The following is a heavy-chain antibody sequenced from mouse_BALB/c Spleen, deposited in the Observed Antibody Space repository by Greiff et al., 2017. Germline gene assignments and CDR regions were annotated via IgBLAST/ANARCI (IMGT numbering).Heavy chain of an antibody. CDR3: ARPYRYDGYWYFDV. V-gene: IGHV1S56*01. Sequence: VQLHQSGPELVKPGASVRISCKASGYTFTSYYIHWVKQRPGQGLEWIGWIYPGNVNTKYNEKFKGKATLTADKSSSTAYMQLSSLTSEDSAVYFCARPYRYDGYWYFDVWGAGTTVTVSS. J-gene: IGHJ1*01. D-gene: IGHD2-14*01. CDR1: GYTFTSYY. CDR2: IYPGNVNT.